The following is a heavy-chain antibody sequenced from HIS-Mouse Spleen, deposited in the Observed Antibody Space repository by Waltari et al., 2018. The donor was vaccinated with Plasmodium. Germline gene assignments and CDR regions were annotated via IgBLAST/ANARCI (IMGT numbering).Heavy chain of an antibody. D-gene: IGHD5-18*01. CDR3: ARLRYSYGYFDY. CDR1: GGSFSSYF. V-gene: IGHV4-59*08. J-gene: IGHJ4*02. CDR2: IYYSGST. Sequence: QVQLQESGPGLVKPSETLSLPCTVSGGSFSSYFWRWLRQPPGKGLEWIGYIYYSGSTNYNPSRKSRVTISVDTSKNQFSLKLSSVTAADTAVYYCARLRYSYGYFDYWGQGTLVTVSS.